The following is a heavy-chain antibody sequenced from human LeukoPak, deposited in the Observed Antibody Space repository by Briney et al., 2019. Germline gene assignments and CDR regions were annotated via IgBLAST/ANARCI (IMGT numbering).Heavy chain of an antibody. Sequence: SETLSLTCTVSGGSISNYYWGWIRQPPTKGLECIGYIYYSGSTNYNPSLKSRVTISVDTSKNQFSLKLGSVTAADTAVYYCARIIIGSGRSEGTNWFDPWGQGTLVTVSS. CDR1: GGSISNYY. J-gene: IGHJ5*02. D-gene: IGHD3-10*01. V-gene: IGHV4-59*01. CDR3: ARIIIGSGRSEGTNWFDP. CDR2: IYYSGST.